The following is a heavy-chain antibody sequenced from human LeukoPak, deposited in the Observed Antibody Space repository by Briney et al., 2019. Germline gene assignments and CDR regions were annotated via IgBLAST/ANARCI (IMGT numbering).Heavy chain of an antibody. CDR3: AKESGYDVDLEY. CDR2: INTDVSTT. J-gene: IGHJ4*02. CDR1: GFTFSTYW. Sequence: PGGSLRLSCAGSGFTFSTYWMHWLRQAPGGGLVWVSGINTDVSTTSYADSVKGRFTISRDNAKNTVYLQMSSLRAEDTAVYYCAKESGYDVDLEYWGQGALVTASS. D-gene: IGHD5-12*01. V-gene: IGHV3-74*01.